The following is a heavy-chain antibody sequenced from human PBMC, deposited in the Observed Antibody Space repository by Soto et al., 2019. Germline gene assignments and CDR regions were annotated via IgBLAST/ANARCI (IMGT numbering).Heavy chain of an antibody. V-gene: IGHV4-59*01. Sequence: SETLSVTCTFSSCSLRFYYWSWSRQPPWKGLEWIGYIYYSGSTNYNPSLKSRVTISVDTSKNQFSLKLSSVTAADTAVYYCARGNDYGDYYFDYWGQGTLVTIS. J-gene: IGHJ4*02. D-gene: IGHD4-17*01. CDR1: SCSLRFYY. CDR3: ARGNDYGDYYFDY. CDR2: IYYSGST.